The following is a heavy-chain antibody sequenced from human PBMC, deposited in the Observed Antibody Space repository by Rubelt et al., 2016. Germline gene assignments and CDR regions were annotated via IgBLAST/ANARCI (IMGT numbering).Heavy chain of an antibody. CDR2: VSESGTT. Sequence: QPQLQESGPGLVKPSETLSLTCTVSSGSINDNSYYWGWVRQPPGKGLEWIGSVSESGTTHYNPSLKSRVTIFVDTSKIQLSWRRKCVTAAETVRYFWAKRAIDESREFYDMDVWGKGTTVTVSS. CDR3: AKRAIDESREFYDMDV. J-gene: IGHJ6*03. D-gene: IGHD3-22*01. V-gene: IGHV4-39*01. CDR1: SGSINDNSYY.